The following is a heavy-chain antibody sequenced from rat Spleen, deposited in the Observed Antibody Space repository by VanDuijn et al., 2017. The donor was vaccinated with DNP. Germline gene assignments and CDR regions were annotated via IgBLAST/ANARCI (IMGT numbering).Heavy chain of an antibody. CDR3: ARAYNNYSTWFPY. CDR1: GIIFSDCD. V-gene: IGHV5S10*01. J-gene: IGHJ2*01. CDR2: ITYDGSRT. Sequence: VQQSGGGLVEPGRSMKLSCVASGIIFSDCDMAWVRQAPRKGLEWVATITYDGSRTFYRDSVKGRFTISRENAKSTLYLQMDSLRSEETATYYCARAYNNYSTWFPYWGQGVTVTVSS. D-gene: IGHD1-10*01.